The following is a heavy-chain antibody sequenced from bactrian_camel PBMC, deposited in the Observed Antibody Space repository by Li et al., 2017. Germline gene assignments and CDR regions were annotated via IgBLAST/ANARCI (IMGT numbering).Heavy chain of an antibody. D-gene: IGHD1*01. CDR2: LNSGSAGSP. V-gene: IGHV3S31*01. CDR1: GYTGRR. CDR3: AATRAYSGTWLRPLYPDGYNY. J-gene: IGHJ4*01. Sequence: VQLVESGGGSVQAGGSLRLSCLVSGYTGRRMAWFRQAAGMEREPVAALNSGSAGSPWYADSVKGRFTISKDNAKNTLYLQMNSLKPEDTAMYYCAATRAYSGTWLRPLYPDGYNYWGQGTQVTVS.